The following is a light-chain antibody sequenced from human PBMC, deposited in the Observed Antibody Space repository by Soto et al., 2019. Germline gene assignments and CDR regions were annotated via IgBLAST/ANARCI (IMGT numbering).Light chain of an antibody. V-gene: IGLV2-14*01. Sequence: QSVLTQPASVSGSPGQSVTISCTGASSDVGGYDYVSWYQQHPGKARKLILYEVNNRPSGVSNHFSGSKSGNTASLIISGLQADDEADYYCSSYSTTSTLVFGSGTKLTVL. CDR3: SSYSTTSTLV. J-gene: IGLJ1*01. CDR2: EVN. CDR1: SSDVGGYDY.